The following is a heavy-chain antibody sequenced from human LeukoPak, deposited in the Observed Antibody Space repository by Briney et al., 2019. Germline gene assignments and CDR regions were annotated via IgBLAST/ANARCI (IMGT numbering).Heavy chain of an antibody. J-gene: IGHJ5*02. V-gene: IGHV3-23*01. CDR3: GKEGGA. Sequence: PGGSLRLSCAASGFTFSSYWMTWVRQAPGKGLEWVSTISGNGGSTYYADSVKGRFSISRDNSKDMVYLQMNSLKVEDTATYYCGKEGGAWGQGTKVTVSS. CDR1: GFTFSSYW. CDR2: ISGNGGST. D-gene: IGHD3-16*01.